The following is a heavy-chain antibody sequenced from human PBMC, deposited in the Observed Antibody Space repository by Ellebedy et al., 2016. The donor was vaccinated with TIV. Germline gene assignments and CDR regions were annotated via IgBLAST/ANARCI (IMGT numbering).Heavy chain of an antibody. CDR1: GGPIGTYY. D-gene: IGHD1-1*01. CDR2: IYYNGNT. CDR3: ARTTFNILAFDP. V-gene: IGHV4-59*01. J-gene: IGHJ5*02. Sequence: MPGGSLRLSCTVSGGPIGTYYWNWIRQSPGQGLEWIGYIYYNGNTNYDPSLKSRVSMSVDTSKNLFSLKLSSVTAADTAVYYCARTTFNILAFDPWGQGTQVTVSS.